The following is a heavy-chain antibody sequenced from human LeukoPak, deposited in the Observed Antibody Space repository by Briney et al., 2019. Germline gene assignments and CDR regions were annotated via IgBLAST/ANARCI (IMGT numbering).Heavy chain of an antibody. J-gene: IGHJ4*02. CDR3: AKGGYKYDSSGHNYYDY. D-gene: IGHD3-22*01. CDR2: IRYDGSKK. V-gene: IGHV3-30*02. CDR1: GFTFTTYG. Sequence: GGSLRLSCSASGFTFTTYGMHWVRQAPGKGLGWVAFIRYDGSKKDYADSVKGRFTISRDNSKNTLFLKMNSLRGEDTAVYYCAKGGYKYDSSGHNYYDYWGQGTLVTVSS.